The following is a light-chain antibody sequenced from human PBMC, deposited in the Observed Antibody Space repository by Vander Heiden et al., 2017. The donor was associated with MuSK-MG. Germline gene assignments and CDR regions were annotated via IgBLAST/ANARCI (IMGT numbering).Light chain of an antibody. CDR2: LGS. Sequence: DIVMTQSPPSLPVTPGEPASISCRSSQSLLYSNGYNYSDWYLQKPGQSPQLLIYLGSNRASGVPDRFSGSGSGTDFTLKISRVEAEDAGVYYCRQALQAPLTFGGGTKVEIK. J-gene: IGKJ4*01. V-gene: IGKV2-28*01. CDR1: QSLLYSNGYNY. CDR3: RQALQAPLT.